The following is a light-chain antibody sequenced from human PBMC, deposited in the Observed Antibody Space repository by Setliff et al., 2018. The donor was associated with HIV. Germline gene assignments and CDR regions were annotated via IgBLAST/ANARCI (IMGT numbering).Light chain of an antibody. Sequence: ALAQPASVSGSPGQSITISCTGTSSDVGGYNFVSWYQQHPGKAPKLIIYEVSNRPSGVSNRFSGSKSGNTASLTISGLQAEDEADYYCSSYISSSTLFGTGTKV. CDR2: EVS. V-gene: IGLV2-14*01. CDR1: SSDVGGYNF. CDR3: SSYISSSTL. J-gene: IGLJ1*01.